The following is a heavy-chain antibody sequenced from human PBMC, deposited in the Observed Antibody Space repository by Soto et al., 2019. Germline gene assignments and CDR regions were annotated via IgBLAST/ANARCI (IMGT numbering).Heavy chain of an antibody. Sequence: GGSLRLSCAASGFTFSSYAMHWVRQAPGKGLEYVSAISSNGGSTYYANSVKGRFTISRDNSKNTLYLQMGSLRAEDMAVYYCAREGYSSGWDNFDYWGQGTLVTVSS. J-gene: IGHJ4*02. D-gene: IGHD6-19*01. CDR2: ISSNGGST. CDR1: GFTFSSYA. CDR3: AREGYSSGWDNFDY. V-gene: IGHV3-64*01.